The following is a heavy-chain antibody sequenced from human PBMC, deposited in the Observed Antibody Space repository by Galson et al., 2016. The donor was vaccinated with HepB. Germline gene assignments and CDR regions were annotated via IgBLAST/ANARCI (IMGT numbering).Heavy chain of an antibody. V-gene: IGHV3-48*02. CDR2: ISGSSTSI. J-gene: IGHJ4*02. D-gene: IGHD4-17*01. CDR3: ARDKTYADYDGLFDY. CDR1: GFTFSSYS. Sequence: SLRLSCAASGFTFSSYSMNWVRQAPGKGLEWVSYISGSSTSIIYADSAKGRYTISRDNAKNSLYLQMNSLRDEDTAVYYCARDKTYADYDGLFDYWGQGTLVTVSS.